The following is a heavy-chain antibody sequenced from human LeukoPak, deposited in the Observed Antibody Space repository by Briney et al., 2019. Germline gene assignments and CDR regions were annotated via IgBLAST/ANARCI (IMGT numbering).Heavy chain of an antibody. J-gene: IGHJ5*02. CDR1: GGTFSSYA. Sequence: SVKVSCKASGGTFSSYAISWVRQAPGQGLEWMGRIIPILGIANYAQKFQGRITITADKSTSTAYMELSSLRSEDTAVYYCARDYDSSGYYYIWFDPWGQGTLVTVSS. CDR2: IIPILGIA. D-gene: IGHD3-22*01. CDR3: ARDYDSSGYYYIWFDP. V-gene: IGHV1-69*04.